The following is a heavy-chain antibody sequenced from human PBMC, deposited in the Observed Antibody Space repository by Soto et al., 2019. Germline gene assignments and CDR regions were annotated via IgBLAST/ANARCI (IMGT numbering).Heavy chain of an antibody. CDR3: ARDPYGDYLGDYYYGMDV. CDR1: GYTFTSYY. CDR2: INPSGGST. V-gene: IGHV1-46*01. Sequence: ASVKVSCKASGYTFTSYYMHWVRQAPGQGLEWMGIINPSGGSTSYAQKLQGRVTMTRDTSTSTVYMELSSLRSEDTAVYYCARDPYGDYLGDYYYGMDVWGQGTTVTVSS. J-gene: IGHJ6*02. D-gene: IGHD4-17*01.